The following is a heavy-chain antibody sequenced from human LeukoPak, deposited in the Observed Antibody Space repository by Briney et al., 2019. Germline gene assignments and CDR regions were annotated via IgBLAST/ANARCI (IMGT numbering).Heavy chain of an antibody. J-gene: IGHJ4*02. CDR3: ARGKDTSAYRALDS. V-gene: IGHV1-69*05. CDR1: GDTFSSSA. D-gene: IGHD3-22*01. Sequence: GASVKVSCKASGDTFSSSAISWVRQAPGQGLEWMGGIIPIFGTTDYAQKFRGRITITTGESTSTAYMEISSLRSEDSAVYYCARGKDTSAYRALDSWGQGTLVTVSS. CDR2: IIPIFGTT.